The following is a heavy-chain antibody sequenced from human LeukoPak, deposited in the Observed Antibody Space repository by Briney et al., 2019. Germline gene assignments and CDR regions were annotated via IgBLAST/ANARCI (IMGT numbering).Heavy chain of an antibody. CDR2: IYYSGST. Sequence: SETLSLTCTVSGDSISRYYWSWIRQPPGKGLQWIGYIYYSGSTNYNPSLESRVTFSVDTSKSQFSLKLTSVTAADTAVYYCARHTGGLDAFDIWGQGTMVTVSS. CDR3: ARHTGGLDAFDI. J-gene: IGHJ3*02. V-gene: IGHV4-59*08. CDR1: GDSISRYY. D-gene: IGHD2-8*02.